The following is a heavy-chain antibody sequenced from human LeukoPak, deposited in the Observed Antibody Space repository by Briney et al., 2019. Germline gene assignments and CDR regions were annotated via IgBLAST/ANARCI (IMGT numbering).Heavy chain of an antibody. D-gene: IGHD4-17*01. CDR1: GGSIRSYY. Sequence: PSETLPLTCTVSGGSIRSYYWSWIRQPPGKGLDWIGYIYYSGGTNYNPSLKSRVPISVDTSKNQLSLKLSSVTAAATAVYYCARDRYGDYVADYWGQGTLVTVSS. CDR2: IYYSGGT. CDR3: ARDRYGDYVADY. J-gene: IGHJ4*02. V-gene: IGHV4-59*01.